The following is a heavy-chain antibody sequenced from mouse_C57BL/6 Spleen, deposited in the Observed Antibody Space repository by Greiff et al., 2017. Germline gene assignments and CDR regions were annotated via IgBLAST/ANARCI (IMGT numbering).Heavy chain of an antibody. D-gene: IGHD1-1*01. CDR2: INPNTGGT. CDR3: CFITTVVDNPYYYAMDY. CDR1: GYSFTGYY. Sequence: EVQLQESGPELVQPGASVKISCKASGYSFTGYYMNWVKQSPEKSLEWIGAINPNTGGTTYKQKLKAKATFTVYKSSSTAYMQLKRLTSEDSAVYYCCFITTVVDNPYYYAMDYWGQGTSVTVSS. J-gene: IGHJ4*01. V-gene: IGHV1-42*01.